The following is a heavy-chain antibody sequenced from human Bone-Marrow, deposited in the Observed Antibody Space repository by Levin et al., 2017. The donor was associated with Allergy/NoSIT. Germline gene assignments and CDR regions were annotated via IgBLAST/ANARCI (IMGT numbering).Heavy chain of an antibody. D-gene: IGHD2-21*02. CDR3: ARDSYCGGDCYSGWFDP. V-gene: IGHV3-11*01. J-gene: IGHJ5*02. Sequence: GGSLRLSCAASGFTFSDYYMSWIRQAPGKGLEWVSYISSSGSTIYYADSVKGRFTISRDNAKNSLYLQMNSLRAEDTAVYYCARDSYCGGDCYSGWFDPWGQGTLVTVSS. CDR1: GFTFSDYY. CDR2: ISSSGSTI.